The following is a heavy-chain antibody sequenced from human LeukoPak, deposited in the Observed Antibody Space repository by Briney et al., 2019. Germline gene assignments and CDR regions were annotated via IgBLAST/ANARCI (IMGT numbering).Heavy chain of an antibody. V-gene: IGHV4-30-4*01. J-gene: IGHJ6*02. D-gene: IGHD2-15*01. Sequence: SETLSLTCTVSGGSISSGDYYWSWIREPPGKGLEWIGYIYYSGSTYYSPSLKSRVTISVDTSKNQFSLKLSSVTAADTAVYYCARDLGGLRYCSGGSCYSVFNGMDVWGQGTTVTVSS. CDR3: ARDLGGLRYCSGGSCYSVFNGMDV. CDR2: IYYSGST. CDR1: GGSISSGDYY.